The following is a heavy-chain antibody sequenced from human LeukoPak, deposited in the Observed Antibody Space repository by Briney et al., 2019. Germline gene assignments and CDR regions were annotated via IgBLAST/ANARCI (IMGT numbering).Heavy chain of an antibody. CDR2: INHSGST. Sequence: SETLSLTCAVYGGSFSGYYWSWIRQPPGKGLEWIGEINHSGSTNYNPSIKSRVTISVDTSTNQISLNLTSVTAADTAVYYCARLYNGGYSRSTMYNCFDPWGQGTLVTVSS. J-gene: IGHJ5*02. V-gene: IGHV4-34*01. CDR1: GGSFSGYY. CDR3: ARLYNGGYSRSTMYNCFDP. D-gene: IGHD6-13*01.